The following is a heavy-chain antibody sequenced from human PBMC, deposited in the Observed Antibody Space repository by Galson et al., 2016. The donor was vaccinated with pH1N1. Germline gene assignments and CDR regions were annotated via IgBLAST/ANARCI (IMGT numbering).Heavy chain of an antibody. CDR2: ISGSGSVT. D-gene: IGHD4-17*01. Sequence: SLRLSCAASGFIFSGYSMNWVRQAPGKGVDWISSISGSGSVTRYADSVQGRFTISKDTSENTVYLQMHSLRAEDTGLYYCAKGGYGDYGLDVFDIWGQGIMVTVSS. V-gene: IGHV3-23*01. J-gene: IGHJ3*02. CDR1: GFIFSGYS. CDR3: AKGGYGDYGLDVFDI.